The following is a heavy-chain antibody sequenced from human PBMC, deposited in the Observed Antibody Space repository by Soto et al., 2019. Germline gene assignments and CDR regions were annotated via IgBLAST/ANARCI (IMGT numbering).Heavy chain of an antibody. Sequence: GESLKISCKGSGYSFTSYWIGWVRQMPGKGLEWMRIIYPGDSDTRYSPSFQGQVTISADKSISTAYLQWSSLKASDTAMYYCARVYCSGGSCYSPYYYMDVWGKGTTVTVSS. J-gene: IGHJ6*03. D-gene: IGHD2-15*01. CDR3: ARVYCSGGSCYSPYYYMDV. CDR1: GYSFTSYW. V-gene: IGHV5-51*01. CDR2: IYPGDSDT.